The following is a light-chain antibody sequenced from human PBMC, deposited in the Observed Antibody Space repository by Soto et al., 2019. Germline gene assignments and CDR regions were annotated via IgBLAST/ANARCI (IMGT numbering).Light chain of an antibody. J-gene: IGKJ2*01. CDR2: GAS. CDR3: QQYNNWPYT. CDR1: QSVSSN. V-gene: IGKV3-15*01. Sequence: EMVMTQSPATLSVSPGERATLSSRASQSVSSNLAWYQQKPGQAPRLLIYGASTRATGIPARFSGSGSGTEFTLTISSLQSEDFAVYYCQQYNNWPYTFGQGTKLEIK.